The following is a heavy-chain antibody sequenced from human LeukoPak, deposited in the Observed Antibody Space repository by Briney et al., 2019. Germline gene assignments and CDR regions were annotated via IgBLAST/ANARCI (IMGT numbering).Heavy chain of an antibody. D-gene: IGHD3-10*01. J-gene: IGHJ4*02. CDR2: INPNSGGT. CDR1: GYTFTGYY. V-gene: IGHV1-2*02. Sequence: ASVKVSCKASGYTFTGYYMHWVRQAPGQGLEWMGWINPNSGGTNYAQKFQGRVTMTRDTSISTAYMELSRLSSDDTAVYYCARDGPGPGKTYFDYWGQGTLVTVSS. CDR3: ARDGPGPGKTYFDY.